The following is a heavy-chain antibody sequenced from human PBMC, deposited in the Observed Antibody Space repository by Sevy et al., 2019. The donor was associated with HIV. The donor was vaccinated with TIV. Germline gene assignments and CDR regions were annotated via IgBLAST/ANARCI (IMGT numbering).Heavy chain of an antibody. J-gene: IGHJ6*03. CDR3: ARHVRIAVAVYYYYYYMDV. CDR2: IYYSGST. CDR1: GGSISSYY. D-gene: IGHD6-19*01. V-gene: IGHV4-59*08. Sequence: SETLSLTCTVSGGSISSYYWSWIRQPPGKGLEWIGYIYYSGSTNYNPSLKSRVTISVDTSKNQFSLKLSSVTAADTAVYYCARHVRIAVAVYYYYYYMDVWGKGTTVTVSS.